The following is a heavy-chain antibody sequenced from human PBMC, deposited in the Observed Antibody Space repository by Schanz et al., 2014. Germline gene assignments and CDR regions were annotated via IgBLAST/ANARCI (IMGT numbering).Heavy chain of an antibody. J-gene: IGHJ3*01. CDR2: VSASGGGP. CDR1: GFTFSSYA. CDR3: ASSRTRYCSSTSCVPGAFDF. D-gene: IGHD2-2*01. V-gene: IGHV3-23*01. Sequence: EVKLLESGGHLVQPGGSLRLSCVASGFTFSSYAMSWVRQAPGKGLEWVSLVSASGGGPFYADSVKGRFTISRDNSKNLLYLQMNSLRVDDTAVYYCASSRTRYCSSTSCVPGAFDFWGQGTLVTVSS.